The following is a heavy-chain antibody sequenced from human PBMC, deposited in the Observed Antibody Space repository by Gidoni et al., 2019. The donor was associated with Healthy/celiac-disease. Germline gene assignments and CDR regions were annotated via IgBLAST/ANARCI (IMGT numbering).Heavy chain of an antibody. CDR1: GYTFTGYY. CDR2: INPSSGGT. CDR3: ARDGDYFDY. J-gene: IGHJ4*02. Sequence: QVQLVQSGAEVKKPGASVKVPCTASGYTFTGYYMHWVRQAPGQGLEWMGWINPSSGGTNYAQKFQGWVTMTRDTSSSTAYMELSRLRSDDTAVYYCARDGDYFDYWGQGTLVTVSS. V-gene: IGHV1-2*04.